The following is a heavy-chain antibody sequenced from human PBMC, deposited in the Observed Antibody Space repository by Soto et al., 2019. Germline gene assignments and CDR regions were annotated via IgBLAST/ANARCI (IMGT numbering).Heavy chain of an antibody. J-gene: IGHJ4*02. Sequence: TGGSLRLSCAASGFTVSSNYMSWVRQAPGKGLEWVSVIYSGGSTYYADSVKGRFTISRDNSKNTLYLQMNSLRAEDTAVYYCAREDNAYCGGDCYSGGFDYWGQGTLVTVSS. CDR2: IYSGGST. V-gene: IGHV3-66*01. CDR3: AREDNAYCGGDCYSGGFDY. CDR1: GFTVSSNY. D-gene: IGHD2-21*02.